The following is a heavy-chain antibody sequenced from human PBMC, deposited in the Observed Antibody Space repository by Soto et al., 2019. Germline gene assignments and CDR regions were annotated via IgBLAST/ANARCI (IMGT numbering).Heavy chain of an antibody. Sequence: SETLSLTCTVSGGSISSGGYYWRWIRQHPGKGLEWIGYIYYSGSTYYNPSLKSRVTISVDTSKNQFSLKLSSVTAADTAVYYCARDWGGGSYNPSITMIVVGPFDPWGQGTLVTVSS. V-gene: IGHV4-31*02. D-gene: IGHD3-22*01. CDR1: GGSISSGGYY. CDR2: IYYSGST. CDR3: ARDWGGGSYNPSITMIVVGPFDP. J-gene: IGHJ5*02.